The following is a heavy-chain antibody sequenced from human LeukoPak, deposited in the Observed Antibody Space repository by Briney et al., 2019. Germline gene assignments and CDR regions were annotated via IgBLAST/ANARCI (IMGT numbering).Heavy chain of an antibody. J-gene: IGHJ4*02. Sequence: PSETLSLTCAVYGGSFSGYYWSWIRRPPGKGLEWIGEINHSGSTNYNPSLKSRVTISVDTSKNQFSLKLSSVTAADTAVYYCASILLDGGYVSWGQGTPVTVSS. CDR2: INHSGST. D-gene: IGHD5-12*01. V-gene: IGHV4-34*01. CDR3: ASILLDGGYVS. CDR1: GGSFSGYY.